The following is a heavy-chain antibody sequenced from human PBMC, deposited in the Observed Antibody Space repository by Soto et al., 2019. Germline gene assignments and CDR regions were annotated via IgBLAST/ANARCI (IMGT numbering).Heavy chain of an antibody. CDR1: GGTFRSYA. Sequence: QVQLVQSGAEVKKPGSSVKVSCKASGGTFRSYAISWVQQAPGQGLEWMGGIVPIFGTANYAQKFQGRVTITADESTSTAYMELSSLRSEDSAVYYCARPSMGELRTNYGMDVWGQGTTVTVSS. CDR3: ARPSMGELRTNYGMDV. D-gene: IGHD1-26*01. J-gene: IGHJ6*02. CDR2: IVPIFGTA. V-gene: IGHV1-69*01.